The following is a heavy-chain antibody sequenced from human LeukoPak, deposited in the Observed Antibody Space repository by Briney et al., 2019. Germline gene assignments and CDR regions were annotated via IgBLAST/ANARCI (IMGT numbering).Heavy chain of an antibody. V-gene: IGHV4-4*09. CDR2: MDASGNT. CDR1: GDPAISSFY. CDR3: ASFMIREERAYLYDY. D-gene: IGHD3-10*01. J-gene: IGHJ4*02. Sequence: PSETLSLTCTVSGDPAISSFYWSWIRQPPGKGLEWIGFMDASGNTKYNSSLKSRVAISGDMSKKQFSLKLSSLTAAGTAIYYCASFMIREERAYLYDYWGRGTLVTVSS.